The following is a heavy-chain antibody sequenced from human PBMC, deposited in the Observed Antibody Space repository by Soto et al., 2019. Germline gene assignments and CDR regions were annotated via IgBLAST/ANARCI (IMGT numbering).Heavy chain of an antibody. CDR3: ARHHSGYDQAWFDP. CDR1: GYTFTRYG. V-gene: IGHV1-18*04. D-gene: IGHD5-12*01. J-gene: IGHJ5*02. Sequence: AQVKDSFKAYGYTFTRYGIHWGGQDPGQGLEWMGWSNAYNGNTNYAQKLQGRVTMTTDTSTSTAYMELRSLRSDDTAVYYCARHHSGYDQAWFDPWGQGTLVTVSS. CDR2: SNAYNGNT.